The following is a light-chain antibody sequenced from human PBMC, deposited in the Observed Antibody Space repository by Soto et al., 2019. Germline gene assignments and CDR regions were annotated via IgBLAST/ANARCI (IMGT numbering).Light chain of an antibody. J-gene: IGKJ5*01. Sequence: ENVLTQSPGTLSLSPGERATLSCRASQTVSSYLTWYQQRPGQAPRLLIYGASKRATGIPDRFSGSGSGTDFTLTISRLEPEDFALYYCQQYGNSPITFCQGTRLEIK. V-gene: IGKV3-20*01. CDR3: QQYGNSPIT. CDR1: QTVSSY. CDR2: GAS.